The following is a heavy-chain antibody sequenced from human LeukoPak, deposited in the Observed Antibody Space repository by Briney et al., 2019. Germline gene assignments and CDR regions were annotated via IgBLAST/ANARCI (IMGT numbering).Heavy chain of an antibody. V-gene: IGHV3-23*01. Sequence: PGGSPRLSCAASGFTFSSYGMSWVRQAPGKGLEWVSAISGSGGSTYYADSVKGRFTISRDNSKNTLYLQMNSLRAEDTAVYYCTRLDHVLLWFGELTYWGQGTLVTVSS. CDR1: GFTFSSYG. J-gene: IGHJ4*02. CDR3: TRLDHVLLWFGELTY. CDR2: ISGSGGST. D-gene: IGHD3-10*01.